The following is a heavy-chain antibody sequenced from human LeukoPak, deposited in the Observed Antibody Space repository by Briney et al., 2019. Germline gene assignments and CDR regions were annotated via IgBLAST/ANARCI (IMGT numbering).Heavy chain of an antibody. D-gene: IGHD2-2*01. CDR3: ATPFVVVPVLIY. Sequence: GGSLRLSCAASGFTFSSYGMHWVRQAPGKGLEWVAFIRYDGSNKYYADSVKGRFTISRDNSKNTLYLQMNSLRAEDTAVYYCATPFVVVPVLIYWGQGTLVTVSS. CDR1: GFTFSSYG. V-gene: IGHV3-30*02. CDR2: IRYDGSNK. J-gene: IGHJ4*02.